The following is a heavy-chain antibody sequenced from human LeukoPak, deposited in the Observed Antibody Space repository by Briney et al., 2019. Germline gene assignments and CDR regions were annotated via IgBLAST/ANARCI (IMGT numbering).Heavy chain of an antibody. V-gene: IGHV1-8*01. J-gene: IGHJ3*02. CDR3: ASSNYALGDAFDI. CDR2: MNPNSGNT. D-gene: IGHD4-11*01. Sequence: GASVKVSCKDSGYTFTSYDINWVRQATGQRLEWMGWMNPNSGNTGYAQKFQGRVTMTRNTSISTAYMELSSLRSEDTAVYYCASSNYALGDAFDIWGQGTMVTVSS. CDR1: GYTFTSYD.